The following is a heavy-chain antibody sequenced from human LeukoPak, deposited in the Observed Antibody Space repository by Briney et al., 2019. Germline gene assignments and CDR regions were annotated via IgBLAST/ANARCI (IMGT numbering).Heavy chain of an antibody. D-gene: IGHD2-15*01. CDR2: ISPNSGGT. CDR1: GYTFTGYY. Sequence: ASVKVSCKASGYTFTGYYMHWVRQAPGQGLEWMGWISPNSGGTNYAQKFQGRVTMTRDTSISTAYMELSRLRSDDTAVYYCARDPTIVVVVAAKYYFDYWGQGTLVTVSS. V-gene: IGHV1-2*02. CDR3: ARDPTIVVVVAAKYYFDY. J-gene: IGHJ4*02.